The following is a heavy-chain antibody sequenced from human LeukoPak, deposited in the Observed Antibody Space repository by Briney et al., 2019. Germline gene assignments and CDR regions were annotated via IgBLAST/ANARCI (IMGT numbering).Heavy chain of an antibody. D-gene: IGHD3-22*01. J-gene: IGHJ1*01. V-gene: IGHV4-59*01. Sequence: SETLSLTCTVSGGSISSYYWSWIRQPPGKGLEWIGYIYYSGSTNYNPSLKSRVTISVDTSKNQFSLKLSSVTAADTAVYYCARDQSNYYDSSGYFFQHWGQGTLVTVSS. CDR1: GGSISSYY. CDR2: IYYSGST. CDR3: ARDQSNYYDSSGYFFQH.